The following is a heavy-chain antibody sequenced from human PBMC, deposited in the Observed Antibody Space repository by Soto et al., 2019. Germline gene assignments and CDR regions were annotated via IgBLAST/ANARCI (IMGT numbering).Heavy chain of an antibody. CDR1: GYTFTSYY. CDR2: INPSGGST. D-gene: IGHD2-2*01. Sequence: ASVKVSCKASGYTFTSYYMHWVRQAPGQGLEWMGIINPSGGSTSYAQKFQGRVTMTRDTSTSTVYMELSSLRSEDTAVYYCARARSVVPAVTMALRYGMDVWGQGTTVTVSS. CDR3: ARARSVVPAVTMALRYGMDV. J-gene: IGHJ6*02. V-gene: IGHV1-46*01.